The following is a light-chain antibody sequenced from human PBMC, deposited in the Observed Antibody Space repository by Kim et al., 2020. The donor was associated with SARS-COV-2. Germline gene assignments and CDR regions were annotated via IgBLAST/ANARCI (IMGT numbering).Light chain of an antibody. CDR3: QNYSTYAKT. J-gene: IGKJ1*01. V-gene: IGKV1-5*03. CDR1: QSVGNA. Sequence: IQMTQSPSTLSASVGDRVTITCRASQSVGNALTWYQQKPGKAPNLLIYKATTLESGVPARFSGSGSGTEFSLTISSLQPDDFATYNCQNYSTYAKTFVQGTKMGIK. CDR2: KAT.